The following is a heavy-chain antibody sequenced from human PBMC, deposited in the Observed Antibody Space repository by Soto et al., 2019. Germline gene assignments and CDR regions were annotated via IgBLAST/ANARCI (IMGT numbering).Heavy chain of an antibody. V-gene: IGHV1-46*03. J-gene: IGHJ3*02. CDR1: GYTFTSYY. Sequence: QVQLVQSRAEVKKPGASVKVSCKASGYTFTSYYMHWVRQAPGQGLEWMGIINASGGSTSYAQKFQGRVSLTRDTSTSTVYMELSRLRSEDTAVYYSARDSQCIIGTGTKNAFDIWGQGTMVTVSS. CDR2: INASGGST. CDR3: ARDSQCIIGTGTKNAFDI. D-gene: IGHD1-7*01.